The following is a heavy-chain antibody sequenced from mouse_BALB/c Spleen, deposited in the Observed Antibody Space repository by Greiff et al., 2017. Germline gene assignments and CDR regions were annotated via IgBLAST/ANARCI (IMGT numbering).Heavy chain of an antibody. J-gene: IGHJ3*01. CDR1: GFTFSSYA. Sequence: EVQLQESGGGLVKPGGSLKLSCAASGFTFSSYAMSWVRQSPEKRLEWVAEISSGGSYTYYPDTVTGRFTISRDNAKNTLYLEMSSLRSEDTAMYYCARETTATIAYWGQGTLVTVSA. CDR3: ARETTATIAY. CDR2: ISSGGSYT. D-gene: IGHD1-2*01. V-gene: IGHV5-9-4*01.